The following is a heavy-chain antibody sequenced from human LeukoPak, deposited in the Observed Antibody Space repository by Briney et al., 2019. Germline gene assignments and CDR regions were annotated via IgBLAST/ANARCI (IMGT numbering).Heavy chain of an antibody. J-gene: IGHJ4*03. CDR2: MYYSGNT. Sequence: SETLSLTCTVSGGSISSSNYYWGWIRQPPGKGLEWIGSMYYSGNTYYNPSLKSRVTISVDTSKNQFSLKLSSVTAADTALYFCARHPGGSSFDYWGQGTLVTVSS. D-gene: IGHD2-8*02. CDR1: GGSISSSNYY. CDR3: ARHPGGSSFDY. V-gene: IGHV4-39*01.